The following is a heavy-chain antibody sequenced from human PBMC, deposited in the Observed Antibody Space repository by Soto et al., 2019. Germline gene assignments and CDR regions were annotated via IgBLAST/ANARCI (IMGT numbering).Heavy chain of an antibody. CDR1: GFTFDDYG. D-gene: IGHD3-10*01. Sequence: EVQLVESGGGVVRPGGSLRLSCAASGFTFDDYGMSWVRQAPGKGLEWVSGINWNGGSTGYADSVKGRFTISRDNAKNSLYLQMNSLRAEDMALYHCARTPYYYGSGTDPYYFDYWGQGTLVTVSS. J-gene: IGHJ4*02. V-gene: IGHV3-20*01. CDR2: INWNGGST. CDR3: ARTPYYYGSGTDPYYFDY.